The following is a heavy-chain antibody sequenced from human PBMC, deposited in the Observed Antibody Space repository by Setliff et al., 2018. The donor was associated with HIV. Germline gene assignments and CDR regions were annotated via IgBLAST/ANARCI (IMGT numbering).Heavy chain of an antibody. J-gene: IGHJ4*02. D-gene: IGHD3-22*01. CDR1: GGSFNDYV. V-gene: IGHV1-69*13. Sequence: SVKVSCKASGGSFNDYVISWVRQAPGQGLEWMGGIKPVFGTPTYAQKFQGRVTITADESTSTAYMELSSLRSEDTAVYYCARNFYDSSGYRYDYWGQGTLVTVSS. CDR3: ARNFYDSSGYRYDY. CDR2: IKPVFGTP.